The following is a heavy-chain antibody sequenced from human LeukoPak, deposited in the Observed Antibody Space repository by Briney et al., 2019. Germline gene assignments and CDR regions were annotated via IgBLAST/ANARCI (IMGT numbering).Heavy chain of an antibody. CDR3: ASLRRDGYNYGYYYGMDV. CDR1: GYTFNSYG. D-gene: IGHD5-24*01. Sequence: ASVKVSCKASGYTFNSYGISWVRQAPGQGLEWMGWISAYNGNTNYAQKLQGRVTITADESTSTAYMELSSLRSEDTAVYYCASLRRDGYNYGYYYGMDVWGQGTTVTVSS. CDR2: ISAYNGNT. V-gene: IGHV1-18*01. J-gene: IGHJ6*02.